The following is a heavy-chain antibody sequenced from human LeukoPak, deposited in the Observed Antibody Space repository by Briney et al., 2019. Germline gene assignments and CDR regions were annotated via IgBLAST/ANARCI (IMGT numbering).Heavy chain of an antibody. D-gene: IGHD3-22*01. CDR2: ISSAGYSI. CDR1: EFTFSDYY. Sequence: GGSLRLSCAASEFTFSDYYMSWIRQAPGKGLEWVSDISSAGYSIFYADSVKGRFNISRDNAKNSLYLQMNSLSAEDTAVYYCVRVGYYFESSGYHWVYFDYWGQGTLVTVSS. CDR3: VRVGYYFESSGYHWVYFDY. J-gene: IGHJ4*02. V-gene: IGHV3-11*01.